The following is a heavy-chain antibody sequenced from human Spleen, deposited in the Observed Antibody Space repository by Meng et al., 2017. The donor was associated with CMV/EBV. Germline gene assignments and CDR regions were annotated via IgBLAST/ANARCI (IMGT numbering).Heavy chain of an antibody. CDR2: IYYSGGT. D-gene: IGHD2-8*01. CDR3: ARGRRATQQLYSHWFDP. Sequence: GSLRLSCTVSGGSISSSSYYWGWIRQPPGKGLEWIGYIYYSGGTYYNPSLKSRVTISVDTSNNQFSLKLTSVTAADTAMYYCARGRRATQQLYSHWFDPWGQGTLVTVSS. J-gene: IGHJ5*02. CDR1: GGSISSSSYY. V-gene: IGHV4-39*07.